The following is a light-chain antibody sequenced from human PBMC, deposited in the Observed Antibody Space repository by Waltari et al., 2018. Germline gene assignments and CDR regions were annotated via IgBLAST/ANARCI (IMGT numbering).Light chain of an antibody. CDR2: EVN. CDR3: SSYTSSNNCV. CDR1: SSDVGGYHS. V-gene: IGLV2-8*01. Sequence: QSALTQPPSASGSPGQSVTLPCPGTSSDVGGYHSVPWYQQHPGKAPKLIIYEVNKRPSGVPDRFSGSKSGNTASLTVSGLQAEDEADYYCSSYTSSNNCVFGTGTKVTVL. J-gene: IGLJ1*01.